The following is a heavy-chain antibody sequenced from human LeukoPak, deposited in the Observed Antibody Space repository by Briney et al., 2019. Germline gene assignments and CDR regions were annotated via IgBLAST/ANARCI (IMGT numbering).Heavy chain of an antibody. CDR1: GFTFSNYW. J-gene: IGHJ4*01. Sequence: GGSLRLSCAASGFTFSNYWMHWVRQAPGKGLVWVSRLSGDGGTANYADSVRGRFTISRDNAKDTLYLQMNSLRAEDTAGYFCARQGANAAFDYWAQGTLVTVSS. D-gene: IGHD4/OR15-4a*01. CDR3: ARQGANAAFDY. CDR2: LSGDGGTA. V-gene: IGHV3-74*01.